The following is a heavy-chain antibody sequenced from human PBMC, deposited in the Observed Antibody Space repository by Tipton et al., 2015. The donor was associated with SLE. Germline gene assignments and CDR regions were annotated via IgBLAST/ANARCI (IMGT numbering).Heavy chain of an antibody. CDR2: ISYDGSNK. J-gene: IGHJ6*02. D-gene: IGHD3-10*01. CDR3: AEDDSGSVNYYYYGLDV. CDR1: GFTFSSYA. Sequence: SLRLSCAASGFTFSSYAMHWVRQAPGKGLEWVAVISYDGSNKYYADSVKGRFTISRDNSKNTLYLQMNSLRAEDTAVYYCAEDDSGSVNYYYYGLDVWGQGPTGTVSS. V-gene: IGHV3-30*04.